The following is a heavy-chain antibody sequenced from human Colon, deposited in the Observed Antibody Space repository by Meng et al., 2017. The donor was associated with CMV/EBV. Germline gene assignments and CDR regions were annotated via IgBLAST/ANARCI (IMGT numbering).Heavy chain of an antibody. V-gene: IGHV3-49*04. CDR1: GFTFGDYS. CDR3: TSDFPLVTALPFFDY. CDR2: IRRINHGGTP. Sequence: GGSLRLSCIGSGFTFGDYSMSWVRQAPGKGLEWVGLIRRINHGGTPEYAASVAGRLTISRDDSNSVAYLQMNSLTTEDTAVYFCTSDFPLVTALPFFDYWGQGTLVTVSS. J-gene: IGHJ4*02. D-gene: IGHD1-26*01.